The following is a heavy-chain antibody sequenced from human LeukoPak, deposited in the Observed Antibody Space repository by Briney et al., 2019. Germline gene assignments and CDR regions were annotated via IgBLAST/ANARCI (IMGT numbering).Heavy chain of an antibody. CDR2: IYHSGST. D-gene: IGHD1-26*01. CDR1: GYSISSGYY. Sequence: PSETLSLTCTVSGYSISSGYYWGWIRQPPGKGLEWIGSIYHSGSTYYNPSLKSRVTISVDTSKNQFSLKLSSVTAADTAVYYCARDSRVGGSYGSYGMDVWGQGTTVTVSS. CDR3: ARDSRVGGSYGSYGMDV. J-gene: IGHJ6*02. V-gene: IGHV4-38-2*02.